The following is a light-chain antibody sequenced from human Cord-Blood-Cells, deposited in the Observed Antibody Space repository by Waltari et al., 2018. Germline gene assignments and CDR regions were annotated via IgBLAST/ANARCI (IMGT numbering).Light chain of an antibody. CDR3: QQIYSTPFT. V-gene: IGKV1-39*01. CDR2: AAS. J-gene: IGKJ3*01. Sequence: DIQMTQSPSSLSASVGDRVTITCRASQSISSYLNWYQQKPGKAPKLLIYAASSLQSGVPSRFSRSRSGTDFTLTISSLQPEDFATYYSQQIYSTPFTFGPGTKVDIK. CDR1: QSISSY.